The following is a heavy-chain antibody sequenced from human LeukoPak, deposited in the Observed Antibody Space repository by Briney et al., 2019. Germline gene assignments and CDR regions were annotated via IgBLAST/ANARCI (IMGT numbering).Heavy chain of an antibody. V-gene: IGHV4-59*08. Sequence: SETLSLTCTVSGGSISSYYWSWIRQPPGKGLEWIGYIYYTGSTNYNPSLKSRVTISVDTSKNQFSLKLTSVTAADTAVYYCAGRAAVSGTGVWFDPWGQGTLVTVSS. J-gene: IGHJ5*02. D-gene: IGHD6-19*01. CDR3: AGRAAVSGTGVWFDP. CDR1: GGSISSYY. CDR2: IYYTGST.